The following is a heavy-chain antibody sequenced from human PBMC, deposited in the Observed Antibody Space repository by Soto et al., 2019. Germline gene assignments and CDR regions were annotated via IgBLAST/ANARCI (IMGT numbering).Heavy chain of an antibody. V-gene: IGHV1-69*01. D-gene: IGHD2-15*01. CDR1: GGTFSSYA. CDR3: ARDRGHCSGGSCYSWGYYYYGMDV. Sequence: VKVSCTASGGTFSSYAISWVRQAPGQGLEWMGGIIPIFGTANYAQKFQGRVTITADESTSTAYMELSSLRSEDTAVYYCARDRGHCSGGSCYSWGYYYYGMDVWGQGTTVTVSS. CDR2: IIPIFGTA. J-gene: IGHJ6*02.